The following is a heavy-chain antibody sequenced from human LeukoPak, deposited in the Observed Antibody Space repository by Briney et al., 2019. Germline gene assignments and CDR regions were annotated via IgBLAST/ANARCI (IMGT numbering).Heavy chain of an antibody. D-gene: IGHD3-10*01. CDR3: ARGRITMVRGEEPFDY. V-gene: IGHV1-69*05. J-gene: IGHJ4*02. CDR1: GYTFTSYD. Sequence: ASVKVSCKASGYTFTSYDISWVLQAPGQGLEWMGGIIPIFGTANYAQKFPGRVTITTDESTSTAYMELSSLRPEDTDVYYCARGRITMVRGEEPFDYWGQGTLVTVSS. CDR2: IIPIFGTA.